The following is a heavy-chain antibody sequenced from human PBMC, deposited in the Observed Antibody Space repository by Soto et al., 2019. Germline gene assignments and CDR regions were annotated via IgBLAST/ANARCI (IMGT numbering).Heavy chain of an antibody. J-gene: IGHJ5*02. V-gene: IGHV4-31*03. D-gene: IGHD5-12*01. CDR3: ARDYSGYGWFDP. Sequence: SETLSLTCTVSGDSIISGGYYFTCIRQFPWNGLEWIGYIYHSGTAYYNPSLKSRVTMSVDTSKNQFSLKLSSVTAADTAVYYCARDYSGYGWFDPWGQGTLVTVSS. CDR2: IYHSGTA. CDR1: GDSIISGGYY.